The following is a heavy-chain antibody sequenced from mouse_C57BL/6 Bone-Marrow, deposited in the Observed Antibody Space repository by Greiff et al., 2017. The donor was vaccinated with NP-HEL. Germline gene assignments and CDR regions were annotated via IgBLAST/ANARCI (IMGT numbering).Heavy chain of an antibody. V-gene: IGHV1-9*01. CDR3: ARARLQALFAY. J-gene: IGHJ3*01. CDR1: GYTFTGYW. CDR2: ILPGSGST. D-gene: IGHD1-3*01. Sequence: QVQLKESGAELMKPGASVKLSCKATGYTFTGYWIEWVKQRPGHGLEWIGEILPGSGSTNYNEKVKGKATFTADTASKTAQMKLSSLTTEDSASYFCARARLQALFAYWGQGTLVTVSA.